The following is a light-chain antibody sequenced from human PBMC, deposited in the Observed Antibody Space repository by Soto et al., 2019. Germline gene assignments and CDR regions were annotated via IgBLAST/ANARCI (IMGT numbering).Light chain of an antibody. V-gene: IGKV1-39*01. CDR3: QQSYSSPWT. J-gene: IGKJ1*01. CDR2: AAS. CDR1: QSIFNY. Sequence: DIQVTQSPSSLSASVGDRVTITCRASQSIFNYLNWYQQKPGKAPKLLIYAASSLQSGVPSRFSGGGAGTDFTLTISSLQPEDFATYYCQQSYSSPWTFGRGTKVEIK.